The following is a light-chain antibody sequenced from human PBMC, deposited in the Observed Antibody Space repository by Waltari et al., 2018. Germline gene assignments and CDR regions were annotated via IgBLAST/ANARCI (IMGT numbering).Light chain of an antibody. CDR2: DAS. Sequence: EIVMTQSPATLSVSPGERVTLSCRASQSVSSNLAWYQQRPGQAPRLLIYDASTRATDIPARISGSGSGTEFTLTISSLQSEDFAVYYCQQYNNWPRTFSQGTKVEIK. CDR3: QQYNNWPRT. V-gene: IGKV3-15*01. CDR1: QSVSSN. J-gene: IGKJ1*01.